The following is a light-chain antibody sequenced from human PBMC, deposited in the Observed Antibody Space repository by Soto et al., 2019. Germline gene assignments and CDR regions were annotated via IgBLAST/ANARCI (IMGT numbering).Light chain of an antibody. CDR1: QGISSY. CDR2: AAS. V-gene: IGKV1-9*01. CDR3: QRLNTYPWT. J-gene: IGKJ1*01. Sequence: DIQLTQSPSFLSASVGDRVTITCRASQGISSYLAWYQQKLGKAPKLLIYAASTLQSGVPSRFNGSGSGTEFTLTISSLQPEDFATYYCQRLNTYPWTFGQGTKVEIK.